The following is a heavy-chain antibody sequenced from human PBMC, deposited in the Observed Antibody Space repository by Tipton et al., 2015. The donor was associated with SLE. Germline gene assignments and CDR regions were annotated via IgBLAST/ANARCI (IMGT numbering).Heavy chain of an antibody. J-gene: IGHJ4*02. Sequence: TLSLTCSVSGHSLSTSRYYWAWIRQSPGKGLEWIGSIYYSGGTYYNPSLYSRVTMSVDTSKNQLSLRLTSVTAADTAVYYCARPLHFYASGNFYFFDQWGQGNLVIVSS. CDR2: IYYSGGT. V-gene: IGHV4-39*01. D-gene: IGHD3-10*01. CDR1: GHSLSTSRYY. CDR3: ARPLHFYASGNFYFFDQ.